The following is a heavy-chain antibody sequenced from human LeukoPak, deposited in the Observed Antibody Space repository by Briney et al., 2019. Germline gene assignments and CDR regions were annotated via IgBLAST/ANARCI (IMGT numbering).Heavy chain of an antibody. D-gene: IGHD2-15*01. CDR1: GYSFTSYW. J-gene: IGHJ4*02. Sequence: GESLKISCKGSGYSFTSYWIGWVRQMPGKGLEWMGIIFPGDSDTRYSPSFQGQVTISVDKYTSTAYLQWSSLKASDTAMYYCARPEVDCSSGSCYSGLLYWGQGTLVTVSS. CDR2: IFPGDSDT. CDR3: ARPEVDCSSGSCYSGLLY. V-gene: IGHV5-51*01.